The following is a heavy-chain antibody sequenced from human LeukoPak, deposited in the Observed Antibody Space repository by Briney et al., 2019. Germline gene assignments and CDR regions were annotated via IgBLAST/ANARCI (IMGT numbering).Heavy chain of an antibody. D-gene: IGHD3-10*01. CDR3: AKRNTMVRGGPCFDY. Sequence: GRSLRLSCAASGFRFSSYAMNWVRQAPGKGLEWVSLIFDNGDTTYYADSVKGRFTVSRDNSKDTLYLQMNDLRPDDTAIYYCAKRNTMVRGGPCFDYWGQGLLVTVSS. CDR2: IFDNGDTT. J-gene: IGHJ4*02. V-gene: IGHV3-23*01. CDR1: GFRFSSYA.